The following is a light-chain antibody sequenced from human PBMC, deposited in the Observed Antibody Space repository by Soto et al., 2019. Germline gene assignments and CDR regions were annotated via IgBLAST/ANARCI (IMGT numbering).Light chain of an antibody. CDR3: QQYNDWPLT. V-gene: IGKV3-15*01. CDR2: GAS. Sequence: EIVMTQSPATLSVSPGERATLSCRASQCVSSNLAWYQQKPGQAPRLLIYGASTRATGIPARFSGTGSGTEFTLTISSLQSEDFALYYCQQYNDWPLTFGQGTKVDIK. CDR1: QCVSSN. J-gene: IGKJ1*01.